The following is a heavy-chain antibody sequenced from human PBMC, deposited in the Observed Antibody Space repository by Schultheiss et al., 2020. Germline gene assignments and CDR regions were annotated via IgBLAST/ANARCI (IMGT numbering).Heavy chain of an antibody. CDR2: IYYSGST. V-gene: IGHV4-39*01. CDR3: ARLERDGYGPRSAFDI. D-gene: IGHD5-24*01. CDR1: GGSISSSSYY. J-gene: IGHJ3*02. Sequence: SETLSLTCTVSGGSISSSSYYWGWIRQPPGKGLEWIGSIYYSGSTYYNPSLKSRVTISVDTSKNQFSLKLSSVTAADTAVYYCARLERDGYGPRSAFDIWGQGKMGTVSS.